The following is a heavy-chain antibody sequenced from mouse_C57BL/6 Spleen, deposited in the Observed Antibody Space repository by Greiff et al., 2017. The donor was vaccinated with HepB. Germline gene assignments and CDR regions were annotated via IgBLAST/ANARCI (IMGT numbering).Heavy chain of an antibody. V-gene: IGHV1-76*01. J-gene: IGHJ2*01. CDR3: ARWAYSNYFDY. D-gene: IGHD2-5*01. CDR2: IYPGSGNT. Sequence: VQLQQSGAELVRPGASVKLSCKASGYTFTDYYINWVKQRPGQGLEWIARIYPGSGNTYYNEKFKGKATLTAEKSSSTAYMQLSSLTSEDSAVYFCARWAYSNYFDYWGQGTTLTVSS. CDR1: GYTFTDYY.